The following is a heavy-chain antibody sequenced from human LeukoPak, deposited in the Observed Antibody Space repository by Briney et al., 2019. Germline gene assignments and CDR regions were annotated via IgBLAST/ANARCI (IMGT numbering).Heavy chain of an antibody. CDR2: MSAHNGNT. V-gene: IGHV1-18*04. CDR1: GYAFNTFG. CDR3: ARFRIAVTGIPDY. D-gene: IGHD1-1*01. Sequence: GASVKVSCKASGYAFNTFGISWLRQAPGQGLEWMGWMSAHNGNTYHAQKFEDRITMTTDTSTSTAYMELRSLRSDDTATYYCARFRIAVTGIPDYWGQGTLVTVS. J-gene: IGHJ4*02.